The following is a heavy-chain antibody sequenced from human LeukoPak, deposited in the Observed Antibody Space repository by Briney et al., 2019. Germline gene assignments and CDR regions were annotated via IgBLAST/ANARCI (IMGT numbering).Heavy chain of an antibody. J-gene: IGHJ6*03. V-gene: IGHV1-69*13. D-gene: IGHD6-19*01. CDR1: GGTFSSYA. CDR3: ASRISGIAVALSYYYYMDV. CDR2: IIPIFGTA. Sequence: SVKVSCKASGGTFSSYAISWVRQAPGQGLEWIGGIIPIFGTANYAQKFQGRVTITADESTSTAYMELSGLRSEDTAVYYCASRISGIAVALSYYYYMDVWGKGTTVTVSS.